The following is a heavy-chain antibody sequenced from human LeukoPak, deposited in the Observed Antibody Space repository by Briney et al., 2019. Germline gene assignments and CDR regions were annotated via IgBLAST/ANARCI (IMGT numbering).Heavy chain of an antibody. CDR1: GFTFTISA. Sequence: SVKVSCKASGFTFTISAVQWVRQTRGQRLEWIGWIVVGSGNTNYSQKFQERVTITRDMSTSTAYMELRSLRSDDTAVYYCARSDITMVRGVITLDAFDIWGQGTMVTVSS. J-gene: IGHJ3*02. CDR3: ARSDITMVRGVITLDAFDI. V-gene: IGHV1-58*01. CDR2: IVVGSGNT. D-gene: IGHD3-10*01.